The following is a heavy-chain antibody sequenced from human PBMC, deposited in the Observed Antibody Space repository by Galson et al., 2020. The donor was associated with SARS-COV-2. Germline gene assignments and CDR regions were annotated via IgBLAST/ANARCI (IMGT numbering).Heavy chain of an antibody. CDR3: GRDGGGGHDYYDY. V-gene: IGHV6-1*01. J-gene: IGHJ4*02. CDR1: GDSVSSNSAA. CDR2: KYYMSRWNN. Sequence: SETMSLTCAIYGDSVSSNSAAWNWIRQSPSRGLEWLGRKYYMSRWNNDYAPSMRGRIIINPDTSKNQFSLHLNSVTPEDTAVYYCGRDGGGGHDYYDYWCQGTLVTGSS. D-gene: IGHD5-12*01.